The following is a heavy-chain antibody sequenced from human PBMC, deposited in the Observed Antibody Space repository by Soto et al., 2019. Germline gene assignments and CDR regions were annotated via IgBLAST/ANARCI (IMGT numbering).Heavy chain of an antibody. J-gene: IGHJ4*02. Sequence: GGSLRLSCAASGFTFSNAWMSWVRQAPGKGLEWVGRIKSKTDGGTTDYAAPVKGRFTISRDDSKNMLYLQMNSLKTEDTAVYYCTTDPTQDCSSTSCYNYWGQGTLVTVSS. CDR2: IKSKTDGGTT. V-gene: IGHV3-15*01. CDR3: TTDPTQDCSSTSCYNY. D-gene: IGHD2-2*02. CDR1: GFTFSNAW.